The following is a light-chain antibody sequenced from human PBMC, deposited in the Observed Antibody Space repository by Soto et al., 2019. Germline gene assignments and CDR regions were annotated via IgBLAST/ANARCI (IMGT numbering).Light chain of an antibody. CDR3: QQYDNLTLT. J-gene: IGKJ4*01. V-gene: IGKV1-33*01. CDR1: QDISNY. CDR2: DAS. Sequence: DIQMTQSPSSLSASVGDRVTITCQASQDISNYLNWYQQKPGKDPKLLIYDASNLETGVPSRFSGSGSGTDFTFTISRLQTEDIATYYCQQYDNLTLTVGGGTKGDIK.